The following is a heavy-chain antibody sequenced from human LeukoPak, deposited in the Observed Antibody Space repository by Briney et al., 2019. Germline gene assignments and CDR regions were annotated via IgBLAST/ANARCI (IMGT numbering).Heavy chain of an antibody. CDR2: LYRDGST. Sequence: GGSLRLSCAVSGFSVSSNYMNWVRQAPGRGLEWVSVLYRDGSTYYADSVKGRFTISRDNSKDTLYLQMNSLRVEDTAVYYCAKDVGEYFQHWGQGTLVTVSS. CDR1: GFSVSSNY. D-gene: IGHD1-26*01. CDR3: AKDVGEYFQH. V-gene: IGHV3-53*01. J-gene: IGHJ1*01.